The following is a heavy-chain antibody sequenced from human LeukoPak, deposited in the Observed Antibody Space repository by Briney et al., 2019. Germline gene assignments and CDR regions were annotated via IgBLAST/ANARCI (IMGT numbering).Heavy chain of an antibody. CDR2: LWYDGSNK. J-gene: IGHJ6*03. V-gene: IGHV3-33*07. CDR1: GFTFNSYA. D-gene: IGHD2-15*01. Sequence: GGSLRLSCMTSGFTFNSYAMFWVRQAPGKGLEWVSLLWYDGSNKYYADSVKGRFTISRDNSKNTLYLQMNSLRAEDTAVYYCARARGWQPNYYYYYMDVWGAGTTVTVSS. CDR3: ARARGWQPNYYYYYMDV.